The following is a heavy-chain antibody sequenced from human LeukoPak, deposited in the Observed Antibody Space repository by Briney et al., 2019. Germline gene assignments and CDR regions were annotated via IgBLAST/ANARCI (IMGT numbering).Heavy chain of an antibody. CDR1: GFTFSSYW. D-gene: IGHD2-15*01. Sequence: GSLRLSCAASGFTFSSYWMSWVRQAPGKGLEWVANIKQDGSEKYYVDSVKGRFTISRDNAKNSLYLQMNSLRAEDTAVYYCARVADGFYYYYYYYMDVWGKGTTVTISS. J-gene: IGHJ6*03. CDR2: IKQDGSEK. CDR3: ARVADGFYYYYYYYMDV. V-gene: IGHV3-7*01.